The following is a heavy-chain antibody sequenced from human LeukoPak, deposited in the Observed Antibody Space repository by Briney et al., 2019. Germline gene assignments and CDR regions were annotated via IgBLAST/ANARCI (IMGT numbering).Heavy chain of an antibody. CDR2: FDPEDGET. CDR1: GYTLTELS. D-gene: IGHD4/OR15-4a*01. V-gene: IGHV1-24*01. CDR3: ATANYRSGAFDY. Sequence: GASVKVSCKVSGYTLTELSMHWVRQAPGKGLEWMGGFDPEDGETIYAQKSQGRVTMTEDTSTDTAYMELSSLRSEDTAVYYCATANYRSGAFDYWGQGTLVTVSS. J-gene: IGHJ4*02.